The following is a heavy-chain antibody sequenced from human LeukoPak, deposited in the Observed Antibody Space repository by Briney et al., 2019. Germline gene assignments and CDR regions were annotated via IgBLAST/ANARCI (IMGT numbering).Heavy chain of an antibody. CDR2: MSPNSGDT. V-gene: IGHV1-8*01. CDR1: GYTFTSHD. Sequence: AAVTVCCTASGYTFTSHDINWVRQATGQGLEWMGWMSPNSGDTGYAQKFQGRVTMTSDSFISTAYMELSSLRSEDTAIYYCVRTPPNWGFDYWGQGTLVTVSS. J-gene: IGHJ4*02. D-gene: IGHD7-27*01. CDR3: VRTPPNWGFDY.